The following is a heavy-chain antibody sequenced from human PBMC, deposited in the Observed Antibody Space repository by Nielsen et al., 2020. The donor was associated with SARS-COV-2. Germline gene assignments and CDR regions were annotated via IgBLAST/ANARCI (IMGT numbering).Heavy chain of an antibody. D-gene: IGHD3-9*01. Sequence: GGSLRLSCAASGFTFSSYAMHWVRQAPGKGLEWVAVISYDGSNKYYADSVKGRFTISRDNSKNTLYLQMNSLRAEDTAVYYCARDVTYYDILTGYYPPYYYYGMDVWGQGTTVTVSS. CDR2: ISYDGSNK. J-gene: IGHJ6*02. V-gene: IGHV3-30-3*01. CDR3: ARDVTYYDILTGYYPPYYYYGMDV. CDR1: GFTFSSYA.